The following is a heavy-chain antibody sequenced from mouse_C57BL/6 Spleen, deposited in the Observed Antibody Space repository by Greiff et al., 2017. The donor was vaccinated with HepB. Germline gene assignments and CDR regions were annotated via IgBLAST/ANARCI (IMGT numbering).Heavy chain of an antibody. CDR3: ARDRDGWYFDV. Sequence: VQLKESGGGLVKPGGSLKLSCAASGFTFSSYAMSWVRQTPEKRLEWVATISDGGSYTYYPDNVKGRFTISRDNAKNNLYLQMSHLKSEDTAMYYCARDRDGWYFDVWGTGTTVTVSS. CDR2: ISDGGSYT. V-gene: IGHV5-4*01. J-gene: IGHJ1*03. D-gene: IGHD3-3*01. CDR1: GFTFSSYA.